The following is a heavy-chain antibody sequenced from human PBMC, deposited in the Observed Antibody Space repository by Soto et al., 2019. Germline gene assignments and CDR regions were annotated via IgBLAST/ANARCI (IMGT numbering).Heavy chain of an antibody. J-gene: IGHJ5*02. CDR1: GGTFSTYP. Sequence: QVQLVQSGAEVRMPGSSVKVSCKASGGTFSTYPINWVRQAPGQGLEWMGGIIPLFGTTNYAQKFKGRVTITAGETKRTAYMELSRLRAEGAAVDFCARGATHGSSWYFWFDPWGQGTLVTVSS. CDR3: ARGATHGSSWYFWFDP. V-gene: IGHV1-69*01. D-gene: IGHD6-13*01. CDR2: IIPLFGTT.